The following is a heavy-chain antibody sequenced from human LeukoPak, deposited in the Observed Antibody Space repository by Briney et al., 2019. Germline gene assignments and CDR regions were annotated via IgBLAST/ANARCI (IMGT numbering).Heavy chain of an antibody. V-gene: IGHV3-48*01. D-gene: IGHD3-3*01. Sequence: GGSLRLSCAASGFTFSSYSMNWVRQAPGKGLEWVSYISSSSTIYYADSVKGRFTISRDNAKNSLYLQMNSLRAEDTAVYYCARETISHWGQGTLVTVSS. CDR3: ARETISH. CDR2: ISSSSTI. CDR1: GFTFSSYS. J-gene: IGHJ4*02.